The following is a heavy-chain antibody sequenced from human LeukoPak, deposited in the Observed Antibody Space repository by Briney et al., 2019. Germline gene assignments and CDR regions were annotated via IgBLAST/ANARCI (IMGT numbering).Heavy chain of an antibody. V-gene: IGHV4-39*07. D-gene: IGHD4-17*01. CDR2: IYYSGST. CDR3: ARVSSGDYGFGVGY. CDR1: GGSISSGSYY. J-gene: IGHJ4*02. Sequence: PSETLSLTCTVSGGSISSGSYYWSWIRQPAGKGLEWIGSIYYSGSTYYNPSLKSRVTISVDTSKNQFSLKLSSVTAAGTAVYYCARVSSGDYGFGVGYWGQGTLVTVSS.